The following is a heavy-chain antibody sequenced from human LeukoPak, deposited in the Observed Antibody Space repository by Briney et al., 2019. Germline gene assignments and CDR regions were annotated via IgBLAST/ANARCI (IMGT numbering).Heavy chain of an antibody. D-gene: IGHD3-10*01. Sequence: PGGSLRLSCAASGFTFSSYAMHWVRQAPGKGLEGVAVISYDGSNKYYADSVKGRFTISRDNSKNTLYLQMNSLRVEDTAVYYCARTTRIFFPTSGFDYWGQGTLVTVSS. V-gene: IGHV3-30-3*01. J-gene: IGHJ4*02. CDR1: GFTFSSYA. CDR2: ISYDGSNK. CDR3: ARTTRIFFPTSGFDY.